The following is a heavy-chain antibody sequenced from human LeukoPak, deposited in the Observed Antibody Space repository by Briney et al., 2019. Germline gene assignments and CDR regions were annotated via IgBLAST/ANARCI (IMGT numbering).Heavy chain of an antibody. CDR3: ARSPTLYFGAAY. J-gene: IGHJ4*02. V-gene: IGHV4-59*01. Sequence: SETLSLTRTVSGGSISSYYWSWIRQPPGKGLEWIGYIYYSGSTNYNPSLKSRVTISVDTSKNQFSLKLSSVTAADTAVYYCARSPTLYFGAAYWGQGTLVTVSS. CDR2: IYYSGST. CDR1: GGSISSYY. D-gene: IGHD3-10*01.